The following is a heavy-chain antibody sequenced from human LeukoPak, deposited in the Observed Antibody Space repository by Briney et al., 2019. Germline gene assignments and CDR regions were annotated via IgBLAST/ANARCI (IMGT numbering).Heavy chain of an antibody. CDR3: ANSLYDTSGYYY. Sequence: SETLSLTCTVSGGSISSYYWSWIRQPPGKGLEWIGYIYYSGSTNYNPSLKSRVTISVDTSKNQFSLKLSSVTAADTAVYYCANSLYDTSGYYYWGQGTLVTVSS. CDR1: GGSISSYY. V-gene: IGHV4-59*01. D-gene: IGHD3-22*01. CDR2: IYYSGST. J-gene: IGHJ4*02.